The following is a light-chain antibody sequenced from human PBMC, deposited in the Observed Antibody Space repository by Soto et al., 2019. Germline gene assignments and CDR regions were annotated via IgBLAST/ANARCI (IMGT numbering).Light chain of an antibody. Sequence: EIVLTQSPGTLSLSPGERATLSCRASQSVSSSYLAWYHQKPGQAPRLLIYGASSRATGIPDGFSGSGSGTDFTLTISRLEPEDFAVYYCHQYDSSPLTFGGGTKVEIK. J-gene: IGKJ4*01. V-gene: IGKV3-20*01. CDR3: HQYDSSPLT. CDR1: QSVSSSY. CDR2: GAS.